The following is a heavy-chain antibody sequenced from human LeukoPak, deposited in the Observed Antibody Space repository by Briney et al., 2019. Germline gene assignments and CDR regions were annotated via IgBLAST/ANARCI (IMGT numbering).Heavy chain of an antibody. J-gene: IGHJ5*02. Sequence: SETLSLTCAVYGGSFSGYYWSWIRQPPGKGLEWIGEINHSGSTNYNPSLKSRVTISVDTSKNQFSLKLSSATAADTAVYYCARGRRNSSSWYRDRGWFDPWGQGTLVTVSS. CDR1: GGSFSGYY. V-gene: IGHV4-34*01. CDR3: ARGRRNSSSWYRDRGWFDP. CDR2: INHSGST. D-gene: IGHD6-13*01.